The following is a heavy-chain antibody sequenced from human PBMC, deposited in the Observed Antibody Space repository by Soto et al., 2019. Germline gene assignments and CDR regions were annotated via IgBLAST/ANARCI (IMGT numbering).Heavy chain of an antibody. Sequence: PGGSLRLSCAASEFTFSDYYMSWIRQAPGKGLEWVSYISSSGTTIFYADSLRGRFTISRDNAKKSLYLQMNSLRGEDTAVYYCAREPSNWNYCFDYWGQGTLVTVSS. J-gene: IGHJ4*02. CDR1: EFTFSDYY. V-gene: IGHV3-11*01. CDR3: AREPSNWNYCFDY. D-gene: IGHD1-7*01. CDR2: ISSSGTTI.